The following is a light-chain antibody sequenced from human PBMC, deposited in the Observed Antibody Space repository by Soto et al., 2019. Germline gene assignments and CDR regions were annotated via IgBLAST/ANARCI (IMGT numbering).Light chain of an antibody. CDR3: SSYTGSSTFV. CDR1: SSDVGGYNY. Sequence: QSALTQPASVSGSPGQSITISCTGTSSDVGGYNYVSWYQQLPGKAPKLMIYDVNNRPSGVSNRFSGSKSGNTASLTISGLHAEDEADYYCSSYTGSSTFVFGTRTKLTVL. V-gene: IGLV2-14*01. CDR2: DVN. J-gene: IGLJ1*01.